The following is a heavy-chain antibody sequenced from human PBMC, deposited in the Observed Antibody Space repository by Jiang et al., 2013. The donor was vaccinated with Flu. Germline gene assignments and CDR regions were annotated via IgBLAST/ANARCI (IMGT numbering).Heavy chain of an antibody. J-gene: IGHJ4*02. D-gene: IGHD3-10*01. CDR3: ARTYNYYGSGSALDY. Sequence: GLVKPSETLSLTCTVSGGSISSYYWSWIRQPPGKGLEWIGYIYYSGSTNYNPSLKSRVTISVDTSKNQFSLKLSSVTAADTAVYYCARTYNYYGSGSALDYWGQGTLVTVSS. CDR2: IYYSGST. CDR1: GGSISSYY. V-gene: IGHV4-59*08.